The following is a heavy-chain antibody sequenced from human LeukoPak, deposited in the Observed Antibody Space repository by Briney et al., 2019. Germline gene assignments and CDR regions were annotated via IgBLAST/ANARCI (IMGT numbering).Heavy chain of an antibody. CDR2: XTXXGGNT. CDR3: AKWGDYDVLTGYYVSDY. J-gene: IGHJ4*02. Sequence: SXFTFSNYAMSWVRQAXGKGLXWXXXXTXXGGNTYYADSVKGRFTMSRENSKNTVFLQMNSLRAEDTAVYYCAKWGDYDVLTGYYVSDYWGQGTLVTVSS. D-gene: IGHD3-9*01. V-gene: IGHV3-23*01. CDR1: XFTFSNYA.